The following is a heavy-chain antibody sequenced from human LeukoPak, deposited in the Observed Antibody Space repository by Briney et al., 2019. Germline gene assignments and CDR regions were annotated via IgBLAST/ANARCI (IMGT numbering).Heavy chain of an antibody. Sequence: ASVKVSCKASGYTFTSYAMNWVRQAPGQGLEWMGWINTNTGNPTYAQGFTGRFVFSLDTSVSTAYLQISSLEAEDTAVYYCARDPGYCSGGSCYSFYYYMDVWGKGTTVTVSS. J-gene: IGHJ6*03. CDR3: ARDPGYCSGGSCYSFYYYMDV. D-gene: IGHD2-15*01. CDR2: INTNTGNP. CDR1: GYTFTSYA. V-gene: IGHV7-4-1*02.